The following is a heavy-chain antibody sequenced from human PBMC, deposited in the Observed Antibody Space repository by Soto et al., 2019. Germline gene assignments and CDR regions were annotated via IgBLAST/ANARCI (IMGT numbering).Heavy chain of an antibody. D-gene: IGHD1-1*01. CDR1: GGPFSSYA. J-gene: IGHJ4*02. Sequence: SVQVSCTASGGPFSSYAISWVRQAPGQGLEWMGGIIPIFGTANYAQKFQGRVTITADKSTSTAYMELSSLRSEDTAVYYCARLSGTTGNTPSWGRGTLVTLAS. V-gene: IGHV1-69*06. CDR3: ARLSGTTGNTPS. CDR2: IIPIFGTA.